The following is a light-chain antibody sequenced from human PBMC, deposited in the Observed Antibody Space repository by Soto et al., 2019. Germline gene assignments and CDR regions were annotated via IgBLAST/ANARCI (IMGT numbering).Light chain of an antibody. CDR1: STDVGSCNY. V-gene: IGLV2-14*01. CDR3: SSCTSSNTLYV. J-gene: IGLJ1*01. CDR2: EVT. Sequence: QSALIRPASVSGCPGQSITISCTGTSTDVGSCNYVSWYQQYPGKAPKLLIYEVTYRPSGLSHRFSGSKSGNTASLTISGLQAEDEADYYCSSCTSSNTLYVFGSGTKVTVL.